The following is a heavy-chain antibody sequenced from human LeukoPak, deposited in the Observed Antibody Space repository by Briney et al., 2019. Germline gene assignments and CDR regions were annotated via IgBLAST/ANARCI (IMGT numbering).Heavy chain of an antibody. CDR1: GFMFSSDD. J-gene: IGHJ4*02. V-gene: IGHV3-23*01. CDR2: ISGGGEGA. Sequence: GGSLRLSCAASGFMFSSDDMSWVRQAPGKRLEWVSSISGGGEGADYTDSVQGRFIISRDNSKNTLFLQMNSLRVEDTAIYYCSKNRGADLFFVSWGQGILVTVSS. D-gene: IGHD3-10*01. CDR3: SKNRGADLFFVS.